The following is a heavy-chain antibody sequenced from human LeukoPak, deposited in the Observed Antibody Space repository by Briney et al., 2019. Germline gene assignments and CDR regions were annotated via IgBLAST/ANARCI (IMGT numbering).Heavy chain of an antibody. J-gene: IGHJ4*02. D-gene: IGHD6-6*01. V-gene: IGHV1-2*02. CDR1: GCTFTGYY. Sequence: ASVKVSCKASGCTFTGYYMHWVRQAPGQGLEWMGWINPNGGGTNYAQKFQGRVTMTRDTSIGTAYMELSRLRSDDTAVYYCARDSSSSWLDYWGQGTLVTVSS. CDR2: INPNGGGT. CDR3: ARDSSSSWLDY.